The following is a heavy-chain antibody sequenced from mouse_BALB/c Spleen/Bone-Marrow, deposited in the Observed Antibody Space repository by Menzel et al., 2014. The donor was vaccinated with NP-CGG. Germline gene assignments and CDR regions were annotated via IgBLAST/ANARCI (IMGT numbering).Heavy chain of an antibody. CDR3: TTGFAY. CDR1: GFTFSNYW. Sequence: EVQRAESGGGLVQPGGSMKLSCVASGFTFSNYWMNWVRQSPEKGLEWVAEIRLKSNNYATHYAESVKGRFTISRGDSKSSVYLQMNNLRAEDTGIYYCTTGFAYWGQSTLVTVSA. CDR2: IRLKSNNYAT. J-gene: IGHJ3*01. V-gene: IGHV6-6*02.